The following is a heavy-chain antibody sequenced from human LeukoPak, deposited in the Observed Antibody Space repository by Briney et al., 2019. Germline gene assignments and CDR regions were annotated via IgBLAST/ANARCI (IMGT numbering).Heavy chain of an antibody. V-gene: IGHV3-30*18. Sequence: GGSLRLSCTASGFTFSNYGMHWVRQAPGKGLEWVAVISYDGSNNYYADSVKGRFTISRDNAKNSLYLQMNSLRAEDTAVYYCAELGITMIGGVWGKGTTVTISS. CDR3: AELGITMIGGV. CDR2: ISYDGSNN. CDR1: GFTFSNYG. D-gene: IGHD3-10*02. J-gene: IGHJ6*04.